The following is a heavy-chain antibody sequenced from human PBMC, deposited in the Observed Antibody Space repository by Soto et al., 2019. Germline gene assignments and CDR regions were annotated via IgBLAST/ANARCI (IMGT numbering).Heavy chain of an antibody. V-gene: IGHV3-33*01. D-gene: IGHD4-17*01. CDR1: GFTFSSYG. CDR2: IWYDGSNK. J-gene: IGHJ3*02. CDR3: ASEIGEPHAFYI. Sequence: GGSLRLSCAASGFTFSSYGMHWVRQAPGKGLEWVAVIWYDGSNKYYADSVKGRFTISRDNSKNTLYLQMNSLRAEDTAVYYFASEIGEPHAFYIWGQGTTVTVSS.